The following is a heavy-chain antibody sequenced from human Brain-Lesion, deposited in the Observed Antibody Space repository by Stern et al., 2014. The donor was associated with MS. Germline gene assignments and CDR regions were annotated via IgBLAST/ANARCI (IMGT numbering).Heavy chain of an antibody. CDR3: ARELPDLNAFDI. CDR2: IYYSGGT. CDR1: GGSISSSNW. D-gene: IGHD1-14*01. Sequence: QVQLQESGPGLVKPSGTLSLTCAVSGGSISSSNWWCWVRPSPGKGLEWVGEIYYSGGTKYSPSFARRVLITVDKSKNQFSLKLSYVTAADTAVYYCARELPDLNAFDIWGQGTMVTVSS. J-gene: IGHJ3*02. V-gene: IGHV4-4*02.